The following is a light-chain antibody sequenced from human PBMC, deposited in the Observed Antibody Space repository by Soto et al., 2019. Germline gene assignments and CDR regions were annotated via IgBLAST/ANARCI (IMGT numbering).Light chain of an antibody. J-gene: IGKJ4*01. CDR2: AAS. V-gene: IGKV1-8*01. Sequence: AIRMTQSPSSLSASTGDRVTITCRASQGISSYLAWYQQKPGKAPKLLIYAASTLQSGVPSRFSGSGSGTDFTLTISFLQSEDFATYYCQQYYSYPPITFGGGTKVDIK. CDR3: QQYYSYPPIT. CDR1: QGISSY.